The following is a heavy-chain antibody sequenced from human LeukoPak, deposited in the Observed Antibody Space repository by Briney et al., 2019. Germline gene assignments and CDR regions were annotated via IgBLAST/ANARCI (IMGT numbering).Heavy chain of an antibody. J-gene: IGHJ4*02. CDR2: INHSGST. V-gene: IGHV4-34*01. Sequence: SSETLSLTCAVYGGSFSGDYWSWIRQPPGKGLEWIGEINHSGSTNYNPSLKSRVTISVDTSKNQFSLKLSSVTAADTAVYYCASWDTATGLDWGQGTLVTVSS. D-gene: IGHD5-18*01. CDR1: GGSFSGDY. CDR3: ASWDTATGLD.